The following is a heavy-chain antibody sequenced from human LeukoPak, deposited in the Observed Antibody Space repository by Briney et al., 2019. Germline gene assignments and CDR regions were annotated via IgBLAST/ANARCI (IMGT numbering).Heavy chain of an antibody. Sequence: GGSLRLSCAASGFTFSSYAMSWVRQAPGKGLEWVSAISGSGGSTYYADSVKGWFTISRDNSKNTLYLQMNSLRAEDTAVYYCAKDRSGYNLGLFDYWGQGTLVTVSS. CDR2: ISGSGGST. CDR1: GFTFSSYA. D-gene: IGHD3-3*01. CDR3: AKDRSGYNLGLFDY. V-gene: IGHV3-23*01. J-gene: IGHJ4*02.